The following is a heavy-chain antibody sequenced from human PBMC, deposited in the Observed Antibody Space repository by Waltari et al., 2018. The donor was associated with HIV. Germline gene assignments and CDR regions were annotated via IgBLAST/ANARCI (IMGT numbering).Heavy chain of an antibody. CDR3: AKGIDY. Sequence: EVQLVESGGGLVQPGRSLRLSCAASGFTFVDYAMHWVRQAPGKGLVGVSGISWNRGSIGYADSVKGRFTISRDNAKNSLYLQRNSLRAEDTALYYCAKGIDYWGQGTLVTVSS. V-gene: IGHV3-9*01. CDR2: ISWNRGSI. CDR1: GFTFVDYA. J-gene: IGHJ4*02.